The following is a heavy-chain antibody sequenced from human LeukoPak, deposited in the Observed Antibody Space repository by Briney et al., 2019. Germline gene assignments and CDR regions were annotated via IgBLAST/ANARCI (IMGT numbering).Heavy chain of an antibody. CDR3: ASYYYGSGSYYSFDY. Sequence: SVKVSCKASGGTFSSYAISWVRQAPGQGLEWMGGIIPIFGTANYAQKFQGRVTITTDESTSTAYMELSSLRSEDTAVYYCASYYYGSGSYYSFDYWGQGTLVTVSS. CDR2: IIPIFGTA. J-gene: IGHJ4*02. V-gene: IGHV1-69*05. CDR1: GGTFSSYA. D-gene: IGHD3-10*01.